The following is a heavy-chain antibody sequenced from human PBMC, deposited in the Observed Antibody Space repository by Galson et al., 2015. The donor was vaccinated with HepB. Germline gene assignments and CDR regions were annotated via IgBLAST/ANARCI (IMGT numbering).Heavy chain of an antibody. CDR3: ARAYDSTKRVANDWYFDL. CDR2: IYTSGST. J-gene: IGHJ2*01. Sequence: SETLSLTCTVSGGSISSYYWSWIRQPAGKGLEWIGRIYTSGSTNYNPSLKSRVTMSVDTSKNQFSLKLSSVTAADTAVYYCARAYDSTKRVANDWYFDLWGRGTLVTVSS. D-gene: IGHD3-22*01. CDR1: GGSISSYY. V-gene: IGHV4-4*07.